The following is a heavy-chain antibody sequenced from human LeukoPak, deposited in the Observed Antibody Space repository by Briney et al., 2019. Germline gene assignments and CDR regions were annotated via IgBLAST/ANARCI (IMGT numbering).Heavy chain of an antibody. CDR3: VRGLGS. J-gene: IGHJ4*02. CDR1: GFTFSSDW. CDR2: INGDGSST. Sequence: PGGSLGLSCAASGFTFSSDWMHWVRPAPGKGLVCVSYINGDGSSTNYADSVRGRFTISRDNAKKTLYLQMNSLRDEDTAVYYCVRGLGSWSLGTLVTVSS. D-gene: IGHD3-16*01. V-gene: IGHV3-74*01.